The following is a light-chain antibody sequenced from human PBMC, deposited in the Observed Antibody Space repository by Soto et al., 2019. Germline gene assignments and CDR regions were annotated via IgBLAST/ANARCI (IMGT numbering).Light chain of an antibody. CDR1: QSVSSW. J-gene: IGKJ2*01. Sequence: DIQMTQSPSTLSASVGDRVTITCRASQSVSSWLAWFQQKPGKAPKLLIYKASTLKSGVPSRFSGSGSGTEFTLTISSLQPDDFATYYCQQYNTNGYTFGQGTKLEIK. CDR2: KAS. V-gene: IGKV1-5*03. CDR3: QQYNTNGYT.